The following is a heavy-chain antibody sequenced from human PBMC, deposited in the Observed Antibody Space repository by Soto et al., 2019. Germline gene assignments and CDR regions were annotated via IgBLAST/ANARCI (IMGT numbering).Heavy chain of an antibody. CDR3: XXXXXXXXXXSPFDP. Sequence: QVQLVQSGAEVKKPGASVKVSCKASGYTFTSYGISWVRQAPGQGLEWMGWISAYNGNTNYAQKLQGRVTMTTDTXXXXXXXXXXXXXXXXXXXXXXXXXXXXXXXXSPFDPWGQGTLVTVSS. CDR2: ISAYNGNT. V-gene: IGHV1-18*01. J-gene: IGHJ5*02. CDR1: GYTFTSYG.